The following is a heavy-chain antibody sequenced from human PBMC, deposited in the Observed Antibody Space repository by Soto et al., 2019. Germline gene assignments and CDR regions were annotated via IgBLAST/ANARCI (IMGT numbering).Heavy chain of an antibody. Sequence: QVHLVESGGGVVQPGTSLRLSCAASGFSFSDYGMHWVRQAPGKGLEWLTIIWFDASHEYYADSVKGRFTISRDNSNNTLYVQLNSLTADDPAVYFCAREQGRAPADRPLGNGLDVWGQGAAVTVAS. CDR2: IWFDASHE. J-gene: IGHJ6*02. D-gene: IGHD2-2*01. CDR3: AREQGRAPADRPLGNGLDV. V-gene: IGHV3-33*01. CDR1: GFSFSDYG.